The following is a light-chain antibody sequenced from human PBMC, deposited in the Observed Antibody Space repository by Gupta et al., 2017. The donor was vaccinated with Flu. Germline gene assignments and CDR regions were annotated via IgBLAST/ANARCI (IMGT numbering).Light chain of an antibody. V-gene: IGKV3-20*01. CDR2: GTD. Sequence: PGRLSLSRGERATRSCKDSQSIYGTYLDWEQQRAGQAPRIIMYGTDNRGSGGKGRFSGSGSGTDFTLTSSGRENEDFEVYLGQHYGSWTFGQGTKVEIK. J-gene: IGKJ1*01. CDR1: QSIYGTY. CDR3: QHYGSWT.